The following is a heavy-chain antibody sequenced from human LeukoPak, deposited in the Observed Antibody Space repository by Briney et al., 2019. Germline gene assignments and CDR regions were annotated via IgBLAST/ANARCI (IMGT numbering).Heavy chain of an antibody. D-gene: IGHD1-26*01. V-gene: IGHV3-30*19. J-gene: IGHJ4*02. CDR3: ARVASGTYYVIDY. CDR2: IWNDGSNQ. Sequence: GRSLRLSCAASGFTFSTSGMHWVRQAPGKGLEWVAVIWNDGSNQYYGASVKGRFTISRDTSKNTLYLQMNSLRVEDTAVYYCARVASGTYYVIDYWGQGTLVTVSS. CDR1: GFTFSTSG.